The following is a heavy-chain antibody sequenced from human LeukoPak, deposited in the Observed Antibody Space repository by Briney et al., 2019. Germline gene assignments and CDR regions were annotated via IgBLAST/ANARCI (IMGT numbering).Heavy chain of an antibody. V-gene: IGHV4-34*01. CDR3: ARGRGIAAAGIDY. CDR1: GGSFSGYY. J-gene: IGHJ4*02. D-gene: IGHD6-13*01. CDR2: INHSGST. Sequence: SETLSLTCAVYGGSFSGYYWSWIRQPPGKGLEWIGEINHSGSTNYNPSLKSRVTISVDTSKNQFSLKLSSVTAEDTAVYYCARGRGIAAAGIDYWGQGTLVTVSS.